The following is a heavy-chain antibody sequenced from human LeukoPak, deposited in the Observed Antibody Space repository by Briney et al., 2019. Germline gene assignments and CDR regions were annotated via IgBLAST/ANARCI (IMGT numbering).Heavy chain of an antibody. D-gene: IGHD3-22*01. Sequence: PGGSLRLSCAASGFTFSSYSMNWVRQAPGKGLEWLSSISSSSSYIYYADSVKGRFTISRDNAKNSLYLQMNSLRAEDTAVYYCARDGDLDYYDSSGYYYGGLFFDYWGQGTLVTVSS. J-gene: IGHJ4*02. CDR2: ISSSSSYI. CDR3: ARDGDLDYYDSSGYYYGGLFFDY. CDR1: GFTFSSYS. V-gene: IGHV3-21*01.